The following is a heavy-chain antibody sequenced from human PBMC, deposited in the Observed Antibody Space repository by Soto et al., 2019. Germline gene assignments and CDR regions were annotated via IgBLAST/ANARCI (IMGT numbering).Heavy chain of an antibody. CDR2: ISPMVGPA. Sequence: SVKVSCKASRDTFTDYPISWVRQAPRQGLEWMGGISPMVGPANYAQRFQGRVTISADKSTSTVYMEVNSLTYEDTAVYYCARDRGVLAGLSYGLDIWGQGTTVTVSS. J-gene: IGHJ6*02. D-gene: IGHD6-19*01. CDR3: ARDRGVLAGLSYGLDI. V-gene: IGHV1-69*06. CDR1: RDTFTDYP.